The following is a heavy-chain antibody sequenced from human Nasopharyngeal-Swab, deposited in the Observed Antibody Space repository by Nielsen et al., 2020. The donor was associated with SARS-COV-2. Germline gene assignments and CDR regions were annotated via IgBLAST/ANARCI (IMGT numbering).Heavy chain of an antibody. CDR2: ISYDGSNK. CDR3: TGTMVKGV. CDR1: GFTFSSYA. D-gene: IGHD3-10*01. V-gene: IGHV3-30-3*01. J-gene: IGHJ4*02. Sequence: GESLKISCAASGFTFSSYAMHWVRQAPGKGLEWVAVISYDGSNKYYADSVKGRFTISRDNSKNTLYLQMNSLRAEDTAVYYCTGTMVKGVWGQGTPVTVSS.